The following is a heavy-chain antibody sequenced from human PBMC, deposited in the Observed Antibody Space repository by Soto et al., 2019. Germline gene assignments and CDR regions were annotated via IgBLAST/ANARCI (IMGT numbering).Heavy chain of an antibody. V-gene: IGHV4-39*01. J-gene: IGHJ4*02. Sequence: SETLSLTCTVSGGSISSSSYYWGWIRQPPGKGLEWIGSIYYSGSTYYNPSLKSRVTISVDTSKNQFSLKLSSVTAADTAVYYCARQGGSYCSSTSCYNYGYFDYWGQGTLVTVSS. CDR3: ARQGGSYCSSTSCYNYGYFDY. CDR1: GGSISSSSYY. D-gene: IGHD2-2*02. CDR2: IYYSGST.